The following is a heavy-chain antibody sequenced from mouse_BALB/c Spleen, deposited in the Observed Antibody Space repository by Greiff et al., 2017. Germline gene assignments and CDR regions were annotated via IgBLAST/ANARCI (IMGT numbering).Heavy chain of an antibody. D-gene: IGHD4-1*01. CDR2: ISSGSSTI. V-gene: IGHV5-17*02. CDR3: ARSTGKAWFAY. Sequence: EVQLVESGGGLVQPGGSRKLSCAASGFTFSSFGMHWVRQAPEKGLEWVAYISSGSSTIYYADTVKGRFTISRDNPKNTLFLQMTSLRSEDTAMYYCARSTGKAWFAYWGQGTLVTVSA. J-gene: IGHJ3*01. CDR1: GFTFSSFG.